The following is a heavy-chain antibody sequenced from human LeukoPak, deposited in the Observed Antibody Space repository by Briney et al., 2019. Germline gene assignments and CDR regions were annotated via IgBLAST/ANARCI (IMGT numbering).Heavy chain of an antibody. CDR1: GFTFSSYA. CDR2: ISGSGGST. D-gene: IGHD5-18*01. J-gene: IGHJ4*02. CDR3: AKLSWIQLWSSFDY. V-gene: IGHV3-23*01. Sequence: GGSLRLSCAASGFTFSSYAMSWVRQAPGKGLEGVSAISGSGGSTYYADSVKGRFTISRDNSKNTLYLQMNSLRAEDTAVYYCAKLSWIQLWSSFDYWGQGTLVTVSS.